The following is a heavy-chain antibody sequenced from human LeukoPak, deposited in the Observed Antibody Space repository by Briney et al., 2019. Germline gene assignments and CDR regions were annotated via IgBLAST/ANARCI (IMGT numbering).Heavy chain of an antibody. CDR1: GYTFTSYD. CDR3: ARDRRHTYYYDSSGSEDAFDI. J-gene: IGHJ3*02. CDR2: MNPNSGNT. V-gene: IGHV1-8*03. D-gene: IGHD3-22*01. Sequence: ASVKVSCKASGYTFTSYDINWVRQATGQGLEWMGWMNPNSGNTGYAQKFQGRVTITRNTSISTAYMELSSLRSEDTAVYYCARDRRHTYYYDSSGSEDAFDIWGQGTMVTVSS.